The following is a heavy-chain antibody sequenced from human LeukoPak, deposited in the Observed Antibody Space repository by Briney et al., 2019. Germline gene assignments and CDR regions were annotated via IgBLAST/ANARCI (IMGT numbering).Heavy chain of an antibody. CDR3: ARVFPTKYSSYYMDV. D-gene: IGHD6-6*01. CDR2: INNDGSST. CDR1: GFTFSSYW. J-gene: IGHJ6*03. Sequence: GGSLRLSCAASGFTFSSYWMHWVRQAPGKGLVWVSHINNDGSSTIYADSVKGRFTISRDNAKNSLYLQMNSLRAEDTAVYYCARVFPTKYSSYYMDVWGKGTTVTVSS. V-gene: IGHV3-74*01.